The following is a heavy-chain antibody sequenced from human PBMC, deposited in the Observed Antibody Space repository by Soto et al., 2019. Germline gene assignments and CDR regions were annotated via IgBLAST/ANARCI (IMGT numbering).Heavy chain of an antibody. V-gene: IGHV3-21*01. CDR3: ARAWGVVVVAAYFDS. J-gene: IGHJ4*02. D-gene: IGHD2-15*01. CDR1: GFTFRTYS. CDR2: IDSSSTYI. Sequence: EVQLLESGGGLVTPGGSLRLSCAASGFTFRTYSMTWVRQAPGKGLEWVSSIDSSSTYIYYADSVKGRFTISRDNAKNSLYLQMNSLRAEDTAVYYCARAWGVVVVAAYFDSWGQGTLATVSS.